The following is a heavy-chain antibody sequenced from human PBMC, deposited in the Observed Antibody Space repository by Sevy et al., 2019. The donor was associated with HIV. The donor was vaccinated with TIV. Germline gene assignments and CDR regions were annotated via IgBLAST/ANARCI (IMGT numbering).Heavy chain of an antibody. Sequence: GGSLRLSCAASGFTFSSYAMHWVRQAPGKGLEWVAVISYDGSNKYYADSVKGRFTISRDNSKNTLYLQMNSLRAEDTAVYYCARDLMVVAATLPFDYWGQGTLVTVSS. CDR1: GFTFSSYA. D-gene: IGHD2-15*01. V-gene: IGHV3-30*04. J-gene: IGHJ4*02. CDR3: ARDLMVVAATLPFDY. CDR2: ISYDGSNK.